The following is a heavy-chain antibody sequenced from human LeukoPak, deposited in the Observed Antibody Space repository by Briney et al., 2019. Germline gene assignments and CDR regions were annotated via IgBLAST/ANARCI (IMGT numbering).Heavy chain of an antibody. CDR3: ARLLDRNYEGGAFDP. V-gene: IGHV4-59*08. CDR1: GGSISSYY. J-gene: IGHJ5*02. Sequence: SETLSLTCTVSGGSISSYYWSWIRQAPGKGLEWIGYLYPNGNTHYSPSLRSRVTISKDTSKNRFSLKLSSVTAADTAVYYCARLLDRNYEGGAFDPWGQGTLVTVSS. D-gene: IGHD1-14*01. CDR2: LYPNGNT.